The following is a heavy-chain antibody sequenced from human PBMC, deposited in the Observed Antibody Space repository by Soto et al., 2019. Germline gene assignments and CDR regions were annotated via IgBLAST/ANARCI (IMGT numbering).Heavy chain of an antibody. J-gene: IGHJ4*02. D-gene: IGHD6-6*01. CDR3: ARDLAGHYSSSTGFDY. Sequence: PGGSLRLSCAASGFTFSSYGMHWVRKAPGKGLEWVAVIRYDGSNKYYADSVKGRFTISRDNSKNTLYLQMNSLRAEDTAVYYCARDLAGHYSSSTGFDYWGQGTLVTVSS. V-gene: IGHV3-33*01. CDR1: GFTFSSYG. CDR2: IRYDGSNK.